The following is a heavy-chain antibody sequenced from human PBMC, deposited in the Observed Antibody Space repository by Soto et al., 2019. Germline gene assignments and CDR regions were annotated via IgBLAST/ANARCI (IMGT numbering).Heavy chain of an antibody. CDR1: GYTFTSYA. J-gene: IGHJ6*03. Sequence: QVQLVQSGAEVKKPGASVKVSCKASGYTFTSYAMHWVRQAPGQRLEWMGWINAGNGNTKYSQKFQGRVTITRDTSASTADMELSRLRSEDTAVYYCARDYCSSTSCYAGYYYMDVWGKGTTVTVSS. CDR2: INAGNGNT. D-gene: IGHD2-2*01. CDR3: ARDYCSSTSCYAGYYYMDV. V-gene: IGHV1-3*01.